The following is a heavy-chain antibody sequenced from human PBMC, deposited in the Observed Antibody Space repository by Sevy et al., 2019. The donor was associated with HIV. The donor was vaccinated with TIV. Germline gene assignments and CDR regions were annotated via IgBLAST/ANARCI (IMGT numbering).Heavy chain of an antibody. CDR1: GGSISSYY. Sequence: SETLSLTCTVSGGSISSYYWSWIRQPAGKGLEWIGRIYTSGSTNYNPSLKSRVTMSVDTSKNQFSLKLSSVTAADTAVYYCAGAGRTYDILTGYYYLYYFDYWGQGTLVTVSS. CDR2: IYTSGST. J-gene: IGHJ4*02. CDR3: AGAGRTYDILTGYYYLYYFDY. D-gene: IGHD3-9*01. V-gene: IGHV4-4*07.